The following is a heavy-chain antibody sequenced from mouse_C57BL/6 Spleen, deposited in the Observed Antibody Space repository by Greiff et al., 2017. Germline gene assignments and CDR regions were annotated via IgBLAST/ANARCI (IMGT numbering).Heavy chain of an antibody. CDR3: ARDPTGTWYFDV. CDR2: ISYDGSN. CDR1: GYSITSGYY. Sequence: EVKLMESGPGLVKPSQSLSLTCSVTGYSITSGYYWNWIRQFPGNKLEWMGYISYDGSNNYNPSLKNRISITRDTSKNQFFLKLNSVTTEDTATYYCARDPTGTWYFDVWGTGTTVTVSS. D-gene: IGHD4-1*02. V-gene: IGHV3-6*01. J-gene: IGHJ1*03.